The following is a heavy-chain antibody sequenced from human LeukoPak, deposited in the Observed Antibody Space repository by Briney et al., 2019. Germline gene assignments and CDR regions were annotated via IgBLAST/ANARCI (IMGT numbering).Heavy chain of an antibody. J-gene: IGHJ4*02. CDR3: ARDASADILTGYYLRKNPPPTY. D-gene: IGHD3-9*01. V-gene: IGHV3-21*01. CDR2: ISSSSSYI. CDR1: GFTFSSYS. Sequence: GESLRLSCAASGFTFSSYSMNWVRQAPGKGLEWVSSISSSSSYIYYADSVKGRFTISRDNAKNSLYLQMNSLRAEDTAVYYCARDASADILTGYYLRKNPPPTYWGQGTLVTVSS.